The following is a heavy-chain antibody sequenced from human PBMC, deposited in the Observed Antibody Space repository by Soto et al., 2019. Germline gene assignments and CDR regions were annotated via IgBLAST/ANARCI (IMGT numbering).Heavy chain of an antibody. Sequence: GGSLRLSCAASGFTFNGDAFAMNWVRQAPGKGLEWVSYISSSGSHIIYADSVRGRFTISRDNAKSSLSLQMNSLTGEDTAVYYCARVTHYFDYWGQGTLVTVSS. CDR3: ARVTHYFDY. CDR2: ISSSGSHI. V-gene: IGHV3-21*05. J-gene: IGHJ4*02. CDR1: GFTFNGDAFA.